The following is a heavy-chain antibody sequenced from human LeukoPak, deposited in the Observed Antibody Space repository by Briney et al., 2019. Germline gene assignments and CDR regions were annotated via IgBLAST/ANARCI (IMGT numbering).Heavy chain of an antibody. Sequence: SETLSLTCTVSGGSIRTYYWSWIRQPPGKGLEWIGCISYSGSTDYNPSLKSRLTMSVDTSKNQFSLKLSSVTAAATAMYYCARGLRPRDYYYYGLDVWGPGTTVTVSS. CDR1: GGSIRTYY. CDR3: ARGLRPRDYYYYGLDV. D-gene: IGHD5/OR15-5a*01. CDR2: ISYSGST. J-gene: IGHJ6*02. V-gene: IGHV4-59*01.